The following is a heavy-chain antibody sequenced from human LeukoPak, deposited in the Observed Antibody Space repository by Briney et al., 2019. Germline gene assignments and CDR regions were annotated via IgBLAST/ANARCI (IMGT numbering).Heavy chain of an antibody. Sequence: SETLSLTCAVYGGSFSGYYWSWIRQPPGKGLEWIGEINHSGSTNYNPSLKSRVTMSVDTSKNQFSLKLSSVTAADTAVYYCVRDRYSGSYPTNFDYWGQGTLVTVSS. J-gene: IGHJ4*02. D-gene: IGHD1-26*01. V-gene: IGHV4-34*01. CDR1: GGSFSGYY. CDR3: VRDRYSGSYPTNFDY. CDR2: INHSGST.